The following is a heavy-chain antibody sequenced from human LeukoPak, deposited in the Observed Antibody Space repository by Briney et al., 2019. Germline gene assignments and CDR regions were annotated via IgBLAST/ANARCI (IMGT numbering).Heavy chain of an antibody. D-gene: IGHD2-15*01. V-gene: IGHV3-11*06. CDR2: ISSSSTST. J-gene: IGHJ3*01. CDR3: ARACGGGSCYLAAFDL. Sequence: GGSLRLSCAASGFTFSDYDVSWIRQAPGKGLEWVSYISSSSTSTNYADSVKGRFTISRDNAKNSLYLQMNSLRVEDTAVYYCARACGGGSCYLAAFDLWGQGTVVTVSS. CDR1: GFTFSDYD.